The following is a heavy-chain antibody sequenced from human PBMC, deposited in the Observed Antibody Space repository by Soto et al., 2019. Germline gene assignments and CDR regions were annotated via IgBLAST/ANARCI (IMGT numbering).Heavy chain of an antibody. CDR3: AKYFGKRGWGTYRGQLDS. CDR2: ISYDGNNK. V-gene: IGHV3-30*18. D-gene: IGHD3-16*02. J-gene: IGHJ4*02. Sequence: GGCMRFSCAACGITFSSYGIHWFRHAPGKGLKWLAVISYDGNNKYYDDSVKGRFTISRDNSRNTVYLHMNSLRPDDTAVYFSAKYFGKRGWGTYRGQLDSCGQRTLVTFS. CDR1: GITFSSYG.